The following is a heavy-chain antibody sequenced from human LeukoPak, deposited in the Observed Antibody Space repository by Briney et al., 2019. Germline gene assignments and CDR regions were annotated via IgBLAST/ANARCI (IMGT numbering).Heavy chain of an antibody. CDR2: LNLLGDH. V-gene: IGHV4-34*01. J-gene: IGHJ4*03. Sequence: PSETLSLTCAVYGGSFTAYSRSWVRQSPGKGLQWIAELNLLGDHNYNPSVKVRVTISVDTAKTQFSLKVTSRTAADTAVYYCARGPTISETGYFDYWGQGTLVTVSS. CDR1: GGSFTAYS. CDR3: ARGPTISETGYFDY. D-gene: IGHD1/OR15-1a*01.